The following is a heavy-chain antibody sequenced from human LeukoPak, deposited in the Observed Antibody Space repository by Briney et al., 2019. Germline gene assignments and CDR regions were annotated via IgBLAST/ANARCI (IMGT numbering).Heavy chain of an antibody. Sequence: SETLSLTCAVSGYSISSGFYWGWIRQPPGKGLEWIGSIFHIGSTYYNPSLKSRVTISVDTSKNQFSLKLSSVTAADTAVYYCARGPPYYYDSSGYQSYYFDYWGQGTLVTVSS. CDR2: IFHIGST. J-gene: IGHJ4*02. CDR1: GYSISSGFY. CDR3: ARGPPYYYDSSGYQSYYFDY. D-gene: IGHD3-22*01. V-gene: IGHV4-38-2*01.